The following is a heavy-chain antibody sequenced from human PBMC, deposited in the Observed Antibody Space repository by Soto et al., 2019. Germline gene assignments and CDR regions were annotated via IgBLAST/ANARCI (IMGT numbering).Heavy chain of an antibody. CDR3: ARDRGGGVDILTGYWDDYYYGMDV. J-gene: IGHJ6*02. Sequence: LSLTCTVSGGSISSGGYYWSWIRQHPGKGLEWIGYIYYSGSTYYNPSLKSRVTISVDTSKNQFSLKLSSVTAADTAVYYCARDRGGGVDILTGYWDDYYYGMDVWGQGTTVTVSS. CDR1: GGSISSGGYY. CDR2: IYYSGST. D-gene: IGHD3-9*01. V-gene: IGHV4-31*03.